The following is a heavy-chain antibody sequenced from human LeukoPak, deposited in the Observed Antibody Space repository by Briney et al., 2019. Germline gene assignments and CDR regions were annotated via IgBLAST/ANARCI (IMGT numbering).Heavy chain of an antibody. CDR3: ARGRSYGFDFDS. D-gene: IGHD5-18*01. CDR1: GVSINTCCYY. J-gene: IGHJ4*02. Sequence: SESLSLTCDVSGVSINTCCYYWTWIRQPPGKGLEWIGYKYYSGSTRYNSSLRSRLTISLDTSKNQFSLRLTSVTAADTAVYYCARGRSYGFDFDSWGPGTLVIVSS. V-gene: IGHV4-61*01. CDR2: KYYSGST.